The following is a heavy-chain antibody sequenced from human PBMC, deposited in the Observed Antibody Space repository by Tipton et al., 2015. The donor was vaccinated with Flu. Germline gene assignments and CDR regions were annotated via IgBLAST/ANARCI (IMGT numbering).Heavy chain of an antibody. CDR3: ARDKGGGTYTFDV. CDR2: IYPAGGGI. J-gene: IGHJ3*01. Sequence: QLVQSGAEVKKPGASVKVSCKASGYTFTSYNMHWVRQAPGQGLEWMGIIYPAGGGISYAQKFQGRVIMTRDRSTGTVHMELSSLRSDDTAMYYCARDKGGGTYTFDVWGQGTTVTVSS. CDR1: GYTFTSYN. D-gene: IGHD1-1*01. V-gene: IGHV1-46*01.